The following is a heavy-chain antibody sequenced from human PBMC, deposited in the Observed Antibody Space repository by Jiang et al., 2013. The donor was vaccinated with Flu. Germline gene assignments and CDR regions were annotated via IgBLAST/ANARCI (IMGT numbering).Heavy chain of an antibody. CDR3: ARVHGYSSSLYYFDY. Sequence: QTLSLTCAISGDSVSRIGAAWNWIRQSPSRGLEWLGRTYYLSQWYNDYAISVEGRITIDPDASKNQLSLQLNSVTPEDTAVYYCARVHGYSSSLYYFDYWGQGSLVTVSS. CDR2: TYYLSQWYN. CDR1: GDSVSRIGAA. J-gene: IGHJ4*02. V-gene: IGHV6-1*01. D-gene: IGHD6-6*01.